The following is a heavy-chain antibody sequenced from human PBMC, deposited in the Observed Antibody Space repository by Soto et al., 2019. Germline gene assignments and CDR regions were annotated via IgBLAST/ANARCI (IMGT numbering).Heavy chain of an antibody. Sequence: SLRLSCAASGFPFSSHGMHWVRQAPGKGLEWVSVISYDGSKKYYGDSVKGRFTISRDNSKKTLYLQMNSLTADDTAVYYCAKDRRTSMVPDAFDIWGQGTLVTVSS. CDR3: AKDRRTSMVPDAFDI. CDR1: GFPFSSHG. D-gene: IGHD3-10*01. CDR2: ISYDGSKK. V-gene: IGHV3-30*18. J-gene: IGHJ3*02.